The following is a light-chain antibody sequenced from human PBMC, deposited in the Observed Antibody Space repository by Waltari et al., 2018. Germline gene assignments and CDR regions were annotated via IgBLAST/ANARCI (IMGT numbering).Light chain of an antibody. Sequence: EVVLTQSPGTLSLSPGDRATLSCRASQSLGRYIVWYQQRPGKAPRLLMYAAATRATGIPDRFSGSGFGTDFSLTIDRLEPEDFAVYYCQNHERLPATFGQGTRVEIK. CDR3: QNHERLPAT. J-gene: IGKJ1*01. CDR1: QSLGRY. V-gene: IGKV3-20*01. CDR2: AAA.